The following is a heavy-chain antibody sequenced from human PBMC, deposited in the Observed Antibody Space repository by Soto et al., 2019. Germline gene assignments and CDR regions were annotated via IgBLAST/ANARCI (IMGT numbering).Heavy chain of an antibody. J-gene: IGHJ4*02. Sequence: ASVKVSCKASGYTFTSYAMHWVRQAPGQGLEWMGIINPSGGSTSYAQKFQGRVTITRDTSASTAYMELSSLRSEDTAVYYCARDLGGWPDYWGQGTLVTVS. D-gene: IGHD2-15*01. CDR3: ARDLGGWPDY. CDR2: INPSGGST. CDR1: GYTFTSYA. V-gene: IGHV1-3*01.